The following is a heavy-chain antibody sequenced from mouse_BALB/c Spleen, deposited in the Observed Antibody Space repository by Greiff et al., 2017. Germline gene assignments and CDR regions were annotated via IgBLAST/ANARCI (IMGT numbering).Heavy chain of an antibody. Sequence: EVMLVESGGGLVQPGGSRKLSCAASGFTFSSFGMHWVRQAPEKGLEWVAYISSGSSTIYYADTVKGRFTISRDNPKNTLFLQMTSLWSEDTAMYYCARCIGTRAWFAYWGQGTLVTVSA. V-gene: IGHV5-17*02. CDR1: GFTFSSFG. CDR2: ISSGSSTI. J-gene: IGHJ3*01. D-gene: IGHD4-1*01. CDR3: ARCIGTRAWFAY.